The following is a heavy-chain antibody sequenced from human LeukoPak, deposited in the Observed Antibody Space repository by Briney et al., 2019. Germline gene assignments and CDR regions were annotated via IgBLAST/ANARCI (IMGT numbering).Heavy chain of an antibody. CDR1: GYTFTGYY. V-gene: IGHV1-2*02. D-gene: IGHD2-15*01. CDR2: INPNSGDT. CDR3: ARTSALDY. J-gene: IGHJ4*02. Sequence: ASVKVSRKASGYTFTGYYMHWVRQAPGQGLEWMGWINPNSGDTYYAQKFQGRVTITRDTSISAAYMELRRLRSDDTAVYYCARTSALDYWGQGALVTVSS.